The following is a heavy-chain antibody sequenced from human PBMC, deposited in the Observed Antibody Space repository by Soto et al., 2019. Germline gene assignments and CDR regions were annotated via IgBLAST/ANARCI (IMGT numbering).Heavy chain of an antibody. V-gene: IGHV3-33*01. CDR1: GFTFSSYG. J-gene: IGHJ1*01. Sequence: GGSLRLSCAASGFTFSSYGMHWVRQAPGKGLEWVAVIWYDGSNKYYADSVRCRFTISRDNAKNSLYLEMSSLRVEDTAVYYCAREVPTSAHWGQGTLVTVSS. CDR3: AREVPTSAH. CDR2: IWYDGSNK. D-gene: IGHD3-10*01.